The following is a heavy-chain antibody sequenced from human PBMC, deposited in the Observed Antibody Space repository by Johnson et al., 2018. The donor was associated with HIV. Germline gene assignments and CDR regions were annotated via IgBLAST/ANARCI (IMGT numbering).Heavy chain of an antibody. V-gene: IGHV3-11*01. CDR1: RFTFDVYA. CDR3: ATRGFYCTDGVCHGVFDF. D-gene: IGHD2-8*01. J-gene: IGHJ3*01. Sequence: QVQLVESGGGLVQPGGSLRLSCAASRFTFDVYAMSWVRQAPGQGLEWVSYISSSGSTIYYADSVKDRFTISRDNAKNTLHLQMNSLRAEATALYYCATRGFYCTDGVCHGVFDFWGQGTVVSVSS. CDR2: ISSSGSTI.